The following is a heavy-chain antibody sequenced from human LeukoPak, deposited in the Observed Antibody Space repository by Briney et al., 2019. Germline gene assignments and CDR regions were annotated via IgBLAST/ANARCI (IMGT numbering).Heavy chain of an antibody. Sequence: KTSETLSLTCTVSGGSISSYYWSWIRQPPGKGLEWIGYIYYSGSTNYNPSLKSRVTISVDTSKDQFSLKLNSVTAADTAVYYCARGPPPDFDYWGRGTLVTVSS. V-gene: IGHV4-59*12. CDR3: ARGPPPDFDY. CDR1: GGSISSYY. CDR2: IYYSGST. J-gene: IGHJ4*02.